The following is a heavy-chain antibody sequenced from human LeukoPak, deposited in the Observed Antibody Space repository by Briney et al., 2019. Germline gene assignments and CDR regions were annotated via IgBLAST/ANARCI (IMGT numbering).Heavy chain of an antibody. D-gene: IGHD6-13*01. Sequence: SETLSLTCTVSGGSISSSSYYWGWIRQPPGKGLEWIGSIYYSGSTYYNPSLKSRVTISVDTPKNQFSLKLSSVTAADTAVYYCAGSREIAAAGNGIWGQGTLVTVSS. CDR1: GGSISSSSYY. CDR2: IYYSGST. J-gene: IGHJ4*02. CDR3: AGSREIAAAGNGI. V-gene: IGHV4-39*01.